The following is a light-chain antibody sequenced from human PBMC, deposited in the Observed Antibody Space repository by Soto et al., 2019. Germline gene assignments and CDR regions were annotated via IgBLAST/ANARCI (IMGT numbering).Light chain of an antibody. J-gene: IGKJ1*01. CDR3: QQGGYWT. CDR2: DAS. V-gene: IGKV3-11*01. CDR1: QSVSSY. Sequence: IVVTQSPTTLAWSPGERGTLSCMASQSVSSYLAWYEQQPGHAPRLLIYDASNRATGIPARFSGSGSGTDFALTISSLEPENFAVYYCQQGGYWTFGQGT.